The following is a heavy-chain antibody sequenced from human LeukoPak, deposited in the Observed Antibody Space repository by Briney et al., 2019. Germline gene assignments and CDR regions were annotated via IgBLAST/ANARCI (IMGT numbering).Heavy chain of an antibody. CDR3: ASLVRYFTGAFDI. CDR1: GFTFSDYD. Sequence: GGCLRLSCAAPGFTFSDYDMTWIRQTPGKGLEWLTFISTSSETRYADSVKGRFASSRDNAKKSLYLQMNSLRAEDTALYYCASLVRYFTGAFDIWGQGTMVTVSS. V-gene: IGHV3-11*03. J-gene: IGHJ3*02. D-gene: IGHD3-10*01. CDR2: ISTSSET.